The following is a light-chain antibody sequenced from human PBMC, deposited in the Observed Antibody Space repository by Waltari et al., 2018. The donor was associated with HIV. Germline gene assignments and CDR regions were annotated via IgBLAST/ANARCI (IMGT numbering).Light chain of an antibody. CDR3: SSHAGSKVV. V-gene: IGLV2-8*01. CDR1: SSDVGGYNY. Sequence: QSAMTPPPSAYGTPRQSVTHSCTATSSDVGGYNYVPCHQQHPVNDPKLMIYDVIKRPSGFTDRFSGSKSGNTASLPVSGLQPEDEADYYCSSHAGSKVVFGGGTRLTVL. J-gene: IGLJ2*01. CDR2: DVI.